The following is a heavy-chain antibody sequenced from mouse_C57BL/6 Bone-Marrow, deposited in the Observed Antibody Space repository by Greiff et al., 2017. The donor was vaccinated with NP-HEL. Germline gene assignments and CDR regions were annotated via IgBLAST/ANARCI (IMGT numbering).Heavy chain of an antibody. CDR2: ISSGGSYT. D-gene: IGHD2-4*01. CDR3: ARHYDYGYAMDY. CDR1: GFTFSSYG. Sequence: EVQLQESGGDLVKPGGSLKLSCAASGFTFSSYGMSWVRQTPDKRLEWVATISSGGSYTYYPDSVKGRFTISRDNAKNTLYLQISSLKSEDTAMYYCARHYDYGYAMDYWGQGTSVTVSS. V-gene: IGHV5-6*01. J-gene: IGHJ4*01.